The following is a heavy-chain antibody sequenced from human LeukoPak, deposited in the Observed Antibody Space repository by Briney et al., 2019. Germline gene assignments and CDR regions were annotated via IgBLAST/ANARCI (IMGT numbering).Heavy chain of an antibody. CDR3: ARDRGITGY. CDR2: IKQDGSEK. CDR1: GLTFSSYW. V-gene: IGHV3-7*01. Sequence: GGSLRLSCAASGLTFSSYWMSWVRQAPGKGLEWVANIKQDGSEKYYVDSVKGRFTISRDNAKNSLYLQMNSLRAEDTAVYYCARDRGITGYWGQGTLVTVSS. D-gene: IGHD1-14*01. J-gene: IGHJ4*02.